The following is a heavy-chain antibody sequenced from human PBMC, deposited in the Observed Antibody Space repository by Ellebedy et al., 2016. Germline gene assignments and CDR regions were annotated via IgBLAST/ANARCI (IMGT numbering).Heavy chain of an antibody. V-gene: IGHV3-74*01. D-gene: IGHD1-26*01. CDR2: TNEDGSTT. J-gene: IGHJ4*02. CDR3: VRDLCGFSDS. CDR1: GFTFRTYW. Sequence: GESLKISXVASGFTFRTYWMHWVRQAPGKGLMLVSRTNEDGSTTNYADSVKGRFTISRDNAKNTLYLQMNSLTAEDTAIYYCVRDLCGFSDSWGQGTLVTVSS.